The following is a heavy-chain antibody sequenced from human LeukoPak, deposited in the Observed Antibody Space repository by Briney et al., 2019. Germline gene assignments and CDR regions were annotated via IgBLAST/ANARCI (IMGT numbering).Heavy chain of an antibody. Sequence: GGSLRLSCAASGFTFSSFWMHWVRHAPGEGPVWVSRISSDGSSTSYADSVKGRFTISRDNAKNTLYLQMNSLSAEDTAVYYCVRGSSGTTVVLFDYWGQGTLVTVSS. D-gene: IGHD1-7*01. CDR1: GFTFSSFW. CDR2: ISSDGSST. CDR3: VRGSSGTTVVLFDY. J-gene: IGHJ4*02. V-gene: IGHV3-74*01.